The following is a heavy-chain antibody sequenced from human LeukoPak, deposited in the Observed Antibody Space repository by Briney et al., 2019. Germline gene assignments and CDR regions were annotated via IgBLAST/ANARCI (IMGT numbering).Heavy chain of an antibody. J-gene: IGHJ6*03. CDR1: GFTVSSNY. Sequence: GGSLRLSCAASGFTVSSNYMTWVRQAPGKGLEWVSILYSSATTYYADSVTGRFTISRDNSKNTLYLQMNSLRAEDTAVYYCARTCYYYYYMDVWGKGTTVTVSS. CDR2: LYSSATT. CDR3: ARTCYYYYYMDV. V-gene: IGHV3-53*01.